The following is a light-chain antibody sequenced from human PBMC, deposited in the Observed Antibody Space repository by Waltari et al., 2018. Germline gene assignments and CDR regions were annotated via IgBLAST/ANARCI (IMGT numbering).Light chain of an antibody. V-gene: IGKV1-39*01. J-gene: IGKJ4*01. CDR2: AAS. CDR1: QSISIY. CDR3: QQRSIWPPLT. Sequence: DIQMTQSPSSLSASVGDRVSITCRTSQSISIYLNWYQQKPGKAPKLLIYAASSLQSGVPSRFSGGGSGTDFTLTISSLQPEDFAVYYCQQRSIWPPLTFGGGTKVEIK.